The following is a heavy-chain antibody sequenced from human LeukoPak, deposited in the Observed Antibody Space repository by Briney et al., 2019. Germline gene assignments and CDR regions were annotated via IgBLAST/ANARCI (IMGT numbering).Heavy chain of an antibody. D-gene: IGHD3-10*01. CDR2: ISSGNTI. J-gene: IGHJ4*02. CDR1: GFTFSSYE. V-gene: IGHV3-48*03. Sequence: GGSLRLSCAASGFTFSSYEMNWVRQAPGKGLEWVSYISSGNTIYYADSVKGRFTISRDNAKNSLYLQMNSLRAEDTAVYYCARAGGGYYFDYWGQGTLVTVSS. CDR3: ARAGGGYYFDY.